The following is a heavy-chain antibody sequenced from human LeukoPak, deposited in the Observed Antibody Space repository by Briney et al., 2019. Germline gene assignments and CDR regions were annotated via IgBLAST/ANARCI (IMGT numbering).Heavy chain of an antibody. J-gene: IGHJ4*02. CDR2: IYNSGRT. Sequence: GGSLRLSCAASGFTVSSNYMSWVRQVPGKGLEWVSVIYNSGRTYYADSVKGGFTISRDNSKNTVYLQMNSLRAEDTAVYYCARESNSGYYLSYWGQGTLVTVSS. V-gene: IGHV3-66*01. D-gene: IGHD3-22*01. CDR1: GFTVSSNY. CDR3: ARESNSGYYLSY.